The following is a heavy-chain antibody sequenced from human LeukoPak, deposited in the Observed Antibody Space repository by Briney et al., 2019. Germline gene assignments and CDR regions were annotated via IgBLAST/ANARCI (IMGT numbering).Heavy chain of an antibody. D-gene: IGHD6-19*01. Sequence: SETLSLTCAVYGGSFSGYYWSWIRQPPGKGLEWIGEINHSGSTNYNPSLKSRVTISVDTSKNQFSLKQSSVTAADTAVYYCARAPSRPRSGWLAEYFQHWGQGTLVTVSS. V-gene: IGHV4-34*01. CDR2: INHSGST. J-gene: IGHJ1*01. CDR3: ARAPSRPRSGWLAEYFQH. CDR1: GGSFSGYY.